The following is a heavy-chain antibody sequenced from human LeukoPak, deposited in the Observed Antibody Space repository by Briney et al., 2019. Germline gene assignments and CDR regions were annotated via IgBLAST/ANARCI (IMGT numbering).Heavy chain of an antibody. CDR1: GYIFTNHA. CDR2: INAGNGDT. J-gene: IGHJ4*02. Sequence: ASAKLSCKASGYIFTNHAMQWVRQAPGQRLEWMGWINAGNGDTKYSQNFQGRFTITRDTSAGTVYMDLSSLRYEDTAVYYCARGFWNRGTWGPYYFDYWGQGTLVTVSS. D-gene: IGHD3-3*01. V-gene: IGHV1-3*01. CDR3: ARGFWNRGTWGPYYFDY.